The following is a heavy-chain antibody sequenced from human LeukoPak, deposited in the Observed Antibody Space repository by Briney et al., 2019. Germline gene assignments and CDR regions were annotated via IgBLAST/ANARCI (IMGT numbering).Heavy chain of an antibody. CDR3: AKDSGIAAAGTGEYFQH. V-gene: IGHV3-9*03. Sequence: AGGSLRLSCAASGFTFDDYAMHWLRQAPGKGLEWVSGISWNSGSIVYADSVKGRFTISRDNAKNSLYLQMNSLRAEDMALYYCAKDSGIAAAGTGEYFQHWGQGTLVTVSS. CDR1: GFTFDDYA. D-gene: IGHD6-13*01. J-gene: IGHJ1*01. CDR2: ISWNSGSI.